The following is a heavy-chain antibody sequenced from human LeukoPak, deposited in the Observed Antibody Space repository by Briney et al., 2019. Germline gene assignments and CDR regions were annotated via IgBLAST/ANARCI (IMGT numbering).Heavy chain of an antibody. J-gene: IGHJ4*02. CDR3: ARGFYSPHY. V-gene: IGHV4-39*07. D-gene: IGHD4-11*01. CDR1: GGSISSSSDY. CDR2: IYNSGST. Sequence: PSETLSLTCTVSGGSISSSSDYWDWIRQPPGKGLEWIGSIYNSGSTYYNPSLKSRVTISVDTSKNQFSLKLSSVTAADTAVYYCARGFYSPHYWGQGTLVSVSS.